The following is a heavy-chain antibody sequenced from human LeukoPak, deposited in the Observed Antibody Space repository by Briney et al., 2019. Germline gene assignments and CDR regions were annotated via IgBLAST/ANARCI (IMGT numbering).Heavy chain of an antibody. CDR3: ARDAYYGSGSYAFDI. CDR2: IKQDGSEK. D-gene: IGHD3-10*01. Sequence: GSLRLSCAASGFTFSSYWMSWVRQAPGKGLEWVANIKQDGSEKYYVDSVKGRFTISRDNAKNSLYLQMNSLRAEDTAVYYCARDAYYGSGSYAFDIWGQGTMVTVSS. V-gene: IGHV3-7*01. CDR1: GFTFSSYW. J-gene: IGHJ3*02.